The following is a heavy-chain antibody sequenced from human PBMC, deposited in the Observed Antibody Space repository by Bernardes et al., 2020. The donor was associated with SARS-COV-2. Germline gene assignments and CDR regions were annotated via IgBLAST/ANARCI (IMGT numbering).Heavy chain of an antibody. CDR3: ARDKYSGRDDAFDI. D-gene: IGHD1-26*01. Sequence: GGSLRLSCIASGFTFGDYALTWVRQVPGKGLEWVGFIRSEIYGGSAQYAASVEGRFTISRDDSKSIAHLEMNSLKTEDTAVYHCARDKYSGRDDAFDIWGPGTMVTVSS. J-gene: IGHJ3*02. CDR1: GFTFGDYA. V-gene: IGHV3-49*04. CDR2: IRSEIYGGSA.